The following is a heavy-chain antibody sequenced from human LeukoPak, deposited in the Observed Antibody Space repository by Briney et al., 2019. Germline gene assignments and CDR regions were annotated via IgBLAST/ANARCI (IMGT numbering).Heavy chain of an antibody. V-gene: IGHV1-69*05. Sequence: ASVKVYCKASGGTFSSYAISWVRQAPGQGLEWMGGIIPIFGTANYAQKFQGRVTITTDESTSTAYMKLSSLRSEDTAVYYCARDRWLQSESKKWFDPWGQGTLVTVSS. CDR1: GGTFSSYA. CDR3: ARDRWLQSESKKWFDP. CDR2: IIPIFGTA. D-gene: IGHD5-24*01. J-gene: IGHJ5*02.